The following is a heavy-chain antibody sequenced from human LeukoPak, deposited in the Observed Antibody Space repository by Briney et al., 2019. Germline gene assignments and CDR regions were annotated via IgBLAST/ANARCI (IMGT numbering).Heavy chain of an antibody. CDR2: INPSGGST. V-gene: IGHV1-46*01. CDR3: AATRDPPIYYYYYMDV. CDR1: GYTFTSYY. J-gene: IGHJ6*03. Sequence: ASVKVSCKASGYTFTSYYMHWVRQAPGQGLEWMGIINPSGGSTSYAQKFQGRVTMTRDTSTSTVYMELSSLRSEDTAVYYCAATRDPPIYYYYYMDVWGKGTTVTVSS.